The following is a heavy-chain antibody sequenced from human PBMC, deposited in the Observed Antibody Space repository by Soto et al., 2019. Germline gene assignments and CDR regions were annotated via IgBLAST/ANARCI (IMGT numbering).Heavy chain of an antibody. Sequence: QVQLVESGGGVVQPGRSLRLSCAASGFTFSSYGMHWVRQAPGKGLEWVAVISYDGSNKYYADYVKGRFTISRDNSKNTLYVQMNSLRAEDTAVYYCAKDENFIAGPGTREGMDYWGRGGLVAVS. CDR1: GFTFSSYG. J-gene: IGHJ4*02. V-gene: IGHV3-30*18. CDR2: ISYDGSNK. D-gene: IGHD6-19*01. CDR3: AKDENFIAGPGTREGMDY.